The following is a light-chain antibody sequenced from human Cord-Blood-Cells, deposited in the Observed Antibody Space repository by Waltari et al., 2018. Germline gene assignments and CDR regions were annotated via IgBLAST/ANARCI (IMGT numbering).Light chain of an antibody. V-gene: IGKV3-11*01. CDR2: DAS. J-gene: IGKJ4*01. CDR1: QSVSSY. Sequence: EIVLTQSPATLSLSPGERATLSCRSSQSVSSYLAWYQKKPGKAPRLLIYDASNRATGMPARLSGSGSGTDFTLTSSSLEPEDFAVYYCQQRSNWPPLTVGGGTKVEIK. CDR3: QQRSNWPPLT.